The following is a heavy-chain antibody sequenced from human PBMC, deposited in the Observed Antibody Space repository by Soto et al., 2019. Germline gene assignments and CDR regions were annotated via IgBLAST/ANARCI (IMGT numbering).Heavy chain of an antibody. J-gene: IGHJ4*02. Sequence: QVQLVQSGAEVRKPGSSVKVSCKASGGTFSTYAISWVRQAPEQGLEWMGGIIPVFRTASYAQKFQGRGTITADESTSRAFMEVSRLTSEDTAIYYCARGPKIGYSYHYWGQGTPVTVSS. V-gene: IGHV1-69*12. D-gene: IGHD5-18*01. CDR3: ARGPKIGYSYHY. CDR2: IIPVFRTA. CDR1: GGTFSTYA.